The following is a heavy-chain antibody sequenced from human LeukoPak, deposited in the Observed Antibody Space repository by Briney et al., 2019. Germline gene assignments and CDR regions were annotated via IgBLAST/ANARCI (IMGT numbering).Heavy chain of an antibody. V-gene: IGHV4-38-2*02. Sequence: PSETLSLTCTVSGYSISSGYYWGWIRQPPGKGLEWIGGIYHSGSTYYNPSLKSRVTISVDTSKNQFSLKLSSVTAADTAVYYCAREEYYDTLTPAGPDYWGQGTLVTVSS. J-gene: IGHJ4*02. D-gene: IGHD3-9*01. CDR2: IYHSGST. CDR3: AREEYYDTLTPAGPDY. CDR1: GYSISSGYY.